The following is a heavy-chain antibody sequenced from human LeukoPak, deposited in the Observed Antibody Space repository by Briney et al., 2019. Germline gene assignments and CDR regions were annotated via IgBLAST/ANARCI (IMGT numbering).Heavy chain of an antibody. CDR3: AKDPSDVLLWFGEPGNDY. J-gene: IGHJ4*02. CDR2: ISSSSSTI. CDR1: GFTFSSYS. Sequence: GGSLRLSCAASGFTFSSYSMNWVRQAPGKGLEWVSYISSSSSTIYYADSVKGRFTISRDNSKNTLYLQMNSLRAEDTAVYYCAKDPSDVLLWFGEPGNDYWGQGTLVTVSS. V-gene: IGHV3-48*01. D-gene: IGHD3-10*01.